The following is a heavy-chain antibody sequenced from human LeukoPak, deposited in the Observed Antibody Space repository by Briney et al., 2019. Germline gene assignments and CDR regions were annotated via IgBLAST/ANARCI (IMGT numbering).Heavy chain of an antibody. CDR3: AREFYGSGSYAPYYYYYGMDV. Sequence: SETRSLTCTVSGGSISSGDYYWSWIRQPPGRGLEWIGYIYYSGSAYYHPSLKSRLTISVDTSKNQFSLKLSSVTAADTAVYYCAREFYGSGSYAPYYYYYGMDVWGQGTTVTVSS. CDR1: GGSISSGDYY. V-gene: IGHV4-30-4*01. J-gene: IGHJ6*02. CDR2: IYYSGSA. D-gene: IGHD3-10*01.